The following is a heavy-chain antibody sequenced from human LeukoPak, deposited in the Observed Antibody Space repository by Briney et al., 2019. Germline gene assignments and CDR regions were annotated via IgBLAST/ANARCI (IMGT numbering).Heavy chain of an antibody. V-gene: IGHV4-59*01. Sequence: SETLSLTCTVSGGSISIYYWSWIRQPPGKGLEWLGYTYNSGSTLYNPSLKSRVTISVDTSRNGFSLRLTSVTAADAAVYYCVRDRELNYWGQGTLVTVSS. CDR3: VRDRELNY. J-gene: IGHJ4*02. CDR1: GGSISIYY. D-gene: IGHD3-10*01. CDR2: TYNSGST.